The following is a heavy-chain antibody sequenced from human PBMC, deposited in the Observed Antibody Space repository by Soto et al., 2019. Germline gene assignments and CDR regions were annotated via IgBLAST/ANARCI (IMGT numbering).Heavy chain of an antibody. CDR3: ARDRPYYYGSGSYYPDY. V-gene: IGHV3-33*01. CDR2: IWYDGSNK. CDR1: GFTFSSYG. D-gene: IGHD3-10*01. Sequence: QVQLVESGGGVVQPGRSLRLSCAASGFTFSSYGMHWVRQAPGKGLEWVAVIWYDGSNKYYADSVKGRFTISRDNSKNSLYLQMNSLRDEDTAVYYCARDRPYYYGSGSYYPDYWGQGTLVTVSS. J-gene: IGHJ4*02.